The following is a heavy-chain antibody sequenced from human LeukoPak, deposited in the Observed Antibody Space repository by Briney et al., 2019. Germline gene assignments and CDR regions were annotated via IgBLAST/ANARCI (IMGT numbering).Heavy chain of an antibody. J-gene: IGHJ4*02. Sequence: PSETLSLTCTVSGGSISSYYWSWIRQPPGKGLEWIGYIYYSGSTNYNPSLKSRVTISVDTSKNQFSLKLSSVTAADTAVYYCARELASGYVGWGQGTLVTVSS. CDR1: GGSISSYY. CDR3: ARELASGYVG. CDR2: IYYSGST. V-gene: IGHV4-59*01. D-gene: IGHD6-25*01.